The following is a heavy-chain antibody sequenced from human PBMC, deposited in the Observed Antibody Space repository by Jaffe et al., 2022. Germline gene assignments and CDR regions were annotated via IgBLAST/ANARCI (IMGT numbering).Heavy chain of an antibody. Sequence: EVQVVESGGGLVQPGGSLRLSCAGSGFIFSDYWMSWVRQAPGKGLEWVANINQDGNGEYYADSVRGRFSVSRDNGKNSLYFQLSSLRAEDTAVYYCARISCSGGALCDAFDIWGQGTMVTVSS. V-gene: IGHV3-7*01. D-gene: IGHD2-15*01. CDR3: ARISCSGGALCDAFDI. CDR1: GFIFSDYW. J-gene: IGHJ3*02. CDR2: INQDGNGE.